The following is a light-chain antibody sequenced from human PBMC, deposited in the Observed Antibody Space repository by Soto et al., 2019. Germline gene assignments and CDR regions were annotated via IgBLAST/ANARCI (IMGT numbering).Light chain of an antibody. Sequence: LRHPRSVCSALGHKVTISCSGSSSNIGGNSVSWYQQLPGTAPKLLIYDDNKRPSGIPDRFSGSKSGTSATLGITGFQTGDEPDYYCGSWDSSLSAYVFGTGTKVTVL. J-gene: IGLJ1*01. CDR1: SSNIGGNS. V-gene: IGLV1-51*01. CDR2: DDN. CDR3: GSWDSSLSAYV.